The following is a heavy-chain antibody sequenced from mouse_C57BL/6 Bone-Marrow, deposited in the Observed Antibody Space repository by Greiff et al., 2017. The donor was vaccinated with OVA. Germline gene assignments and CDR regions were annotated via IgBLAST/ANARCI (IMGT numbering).Heavy chain of an antibody. CDR2: IYPRSGNT. CDR1: GYTFTSYG. V-gene: IGHV1-81*01. CDR3: ARPLRPAMDY. Sequence: VQLQQSGAELARPGASVKLSCKASGYTFTSYGISWVKQRTGQGLEWIGEIYPRSGNTYYNEKFKGKATLTADKSSSTAYMELRSLTSEDAAVYFCARPLRPAMDYWGQGTSVTVSS. J-gene: IGHJ4*01.